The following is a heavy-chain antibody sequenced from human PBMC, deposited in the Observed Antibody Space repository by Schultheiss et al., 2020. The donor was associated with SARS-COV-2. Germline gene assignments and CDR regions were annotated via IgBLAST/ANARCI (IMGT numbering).Heavy chain of an antibody. J-gene: IGHJ6*02. V-gene: IGHV4-61*08. Sequence: SETLSLTCTVSGGSISSGGYYWSWIRQPPGKGLEWIGYIYYSGSTYYNPSLKSRVTISVDTSKNQFSLKLSSVTAADTAVYYCARDPPEDYYYYGMDVWGQGTTVTVSS. CDR3: ARDPPEDYYYYGMDV. CDR2: IYYSGST. CDR1: GGSISSGGYY.